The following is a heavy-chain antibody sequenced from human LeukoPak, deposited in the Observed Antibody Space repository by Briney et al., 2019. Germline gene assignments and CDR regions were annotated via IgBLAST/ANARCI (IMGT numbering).Heavy chain of an antibody. CDR1: GYSFTSYW. J-gene: IGHJ4*02. V-gene: IGHV5-51*01. CDR3: ARQLGVNTFDY. Sequence: GESLKISCQGSGYSFTSYWIGWVRQMPGKGLEWMGIIYPGDSDPRYSPSFQGQVTISADKSITTAYLQWSSLKASDTAIYYCARQLGVNTFDYWGQGTLVTVSS. D-gene: IGHD3-22*01. CDR2: IYPGDSDP.